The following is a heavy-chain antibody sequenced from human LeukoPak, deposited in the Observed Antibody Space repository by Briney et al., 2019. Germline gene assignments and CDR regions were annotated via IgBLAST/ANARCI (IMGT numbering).Heavy chain of an antibody. CDR2: ISWNRGSI. CDR3: ATETPIRLRLGYYYYYMDV. CDR1: GFTLDDYA. V-gene: IGHV3-9*01. J-gene: IGHJ6*03. D-gene: IGHD3-16*01. Sequence: GRSLRLSCPPSGFTLDDYAMHWVRQAPGEGLEWVSGISWNRGSIGHADSVKGRFTISRGHGKNSMYLQMNSLRSEHPAVSCRATETPIRLRLGYYYYYMDVWGKGTTVTISS.